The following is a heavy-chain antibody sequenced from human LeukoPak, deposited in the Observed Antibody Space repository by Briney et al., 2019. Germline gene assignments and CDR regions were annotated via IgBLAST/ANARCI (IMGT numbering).Heavy chain of an antibody. CDR1: GYTFTGYY. V-gene: IGHV1-2*02. Sequence: ASVKVSCKASGYTFTGYYMHWVRQAPGQGLEWMGWINPNSGGTNYAQKFQGRVTMTRDTSISTAYMELSRLRSDDTAVYYCARDLTPSQIGCYYDSSGYPEYWGQGTLVTVSS. J-gene: IGHJ4*02. CDR3: ARDLTPSQIGCYYDSSGYPEY. D-gene: IGHD3-22*01. CDR2: INPNSGGT.